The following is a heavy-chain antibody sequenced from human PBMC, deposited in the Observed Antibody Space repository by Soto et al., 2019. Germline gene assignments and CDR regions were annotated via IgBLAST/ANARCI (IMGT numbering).Heavy chain of an antibody. V-gene: IGHV4-39*01. Sequence: PSETLSLTCTVSGGSISSSSYYWGWIRQPPGKGLEWIGSIYYSGSTYYNPSLKSRVTISVDTSKNQFSLELSSVTAADTAVYYCARNDYGALRVGYYYYMDVWGKGTTVTVSS. CDR2: IYYSGST. J-gene: IGHJ6*03. D-gene: IGHD4-17*01. CDR1: GGSISSSSYY. CDR3: ARNDYGALRVGYYYYMDV.